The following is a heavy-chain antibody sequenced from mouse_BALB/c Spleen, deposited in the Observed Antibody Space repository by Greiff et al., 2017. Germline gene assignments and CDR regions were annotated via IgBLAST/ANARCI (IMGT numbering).Heavy chain of an antibody. V-gene: IGHV5-4*02. D-gene: IGHD1-1*01. J-gene: IGHJ2*01. CDR3: ARGGPLPFYYGSSYFDY. Sequence: EVKLVESGGGLVKPGGSLKLSCAASGFTFSDYYMYWVRQTPEKRLEWVATISDGGSYTYYPDSVKGRFTISSDNAKNNLYLQMSSLKSEDTAMYYCARGGPLPFYYGSSYFDYWGQGTTLTVSS. CDR1: GFTFSDYY. CDR2: ISDGGSYT.